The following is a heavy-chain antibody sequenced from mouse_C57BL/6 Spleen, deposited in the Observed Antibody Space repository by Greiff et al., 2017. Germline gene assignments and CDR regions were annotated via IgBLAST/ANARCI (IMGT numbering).Heavy chain of an antibody. CDR1: GFTFSSYG. CDR3: ARRLYYDYDDYAMDY. CDR2: ISSGGSYT. J-gene: IGHJ4*01. D-gene: IGHD2-4*01. V-gene: IGHV5-6*01. Sequence: EVHLVESGGDLVKPGGSLKLSCAASGFTFSSYGMSWVRQTPDKRLEWVATISSGGSYTYYPDSVKGRFTISRDNAKNTLYLQMSSLKSEDTAMYYCARRLYYDYDDYAMDYWGQGTSVTVSS.